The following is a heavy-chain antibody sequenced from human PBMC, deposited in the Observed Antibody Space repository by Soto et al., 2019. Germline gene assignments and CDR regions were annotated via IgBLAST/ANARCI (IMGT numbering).Heavy chain of an antibody. CDR3: ATELGENPASPFDA. CDR2: IIPLFGTA. CDR1: GVTFSSET. V-gene: IGHV1-69*01. Sequence: QVQLVQSGADVKKPGSSVKVSCQASGVTFSSETLGWVRQAPVQWLEWVGGIIPLFGTASYAQKFQGRVTRTADESTRTVYMELSSLRSDDTAVYFCATELGENPASPFDAWGQGTLVTVSS. J-gene: IGHJ4*02. D-gene: IGHD3-10*01.